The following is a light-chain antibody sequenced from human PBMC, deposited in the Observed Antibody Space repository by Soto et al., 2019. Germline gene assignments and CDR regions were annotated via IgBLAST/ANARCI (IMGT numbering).Light chain of an antibody. J-gene: IGKJ4*01. CDR1: QSVLYNSNNKHY. CDR2: WAS. CDR3: QQYYSTPLT. Sequence: DIVMTQSPDSLAVSLGERATINCKPSQSVLYNSNNKHYLAWYQHKPGQPPRLLISWASTRESGVPDRFSGSGSGRDFTLTISSLQAEDVAVYYCQQYYSTPLTFGGGTKVGIK. V-gene: IGKV4-1*01.